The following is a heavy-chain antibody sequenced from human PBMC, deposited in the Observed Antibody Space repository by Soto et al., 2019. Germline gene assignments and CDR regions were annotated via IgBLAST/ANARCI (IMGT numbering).Heavy chain of an antibody. J-gene: IGHJ4*02. CDR3: ARIESDILTGYLDY. Sequence: GGSLRLSCTASGFALSRYWMYWIRQVPGKGPVWVSHINSGGNITPYADSVRGRFTISRDNSKNTLYLQMNSLRAEDTAVYYCARIESDILTGYLDYWGQGTLVTVSS. CDR1: GFALSRYW. D-gene: IGHD3-9*01. CDR2: INSGGNIT. V-gene: IGHV3-74*01.